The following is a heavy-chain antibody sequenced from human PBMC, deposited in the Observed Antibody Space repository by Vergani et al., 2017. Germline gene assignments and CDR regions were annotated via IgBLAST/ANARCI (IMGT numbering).Heavy chain of an antibody. CDR3: ARRTTMXRGVLEIARYYFDY. CDR2: IYYSGST. J-gene: IGHJ4*02. CDR1: GGSISSSSYY. D-gene: IGHD3-10*01. V-gene: IGHV4-39*01. Sequence: QLQLQESGPGLVKPSETLSLPCTVSGGSISSSSYYWGWIRQPPGKGLEWIGRIYYSGSTYYNPSLKSRVTISVDTSKNQFSLKLLSVTSADTAVYYCARRTTMXRGVLEIARYYFDYWGQGTLVTVSS.